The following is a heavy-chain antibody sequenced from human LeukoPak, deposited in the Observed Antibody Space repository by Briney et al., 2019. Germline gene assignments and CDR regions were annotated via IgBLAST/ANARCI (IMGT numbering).Heavy chain of an antibody. Sequence: GGSLRLSCAASGFTFKEYAMSWVRQAPGKGLQWVSGISGSGEVTHYADSVKGRFTMSRDNSKNSLYLQLNSLTAEDTAIYYCAKDAWGSGPVKFFDYWGQGTLVTVSS. J-gene: IGHJ4*02. CDR2: ISGSGEVT. D-gene: IGHD6-19*01. V-gene: IGHV3-23*01. CDR3: AKDAWGSGPVKFFDY. CDR1: GFTFKEYA.